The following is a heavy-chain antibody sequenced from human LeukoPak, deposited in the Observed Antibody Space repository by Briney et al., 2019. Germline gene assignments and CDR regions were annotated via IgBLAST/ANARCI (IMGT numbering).Heavy chain of an antibody. CDR1: GGTFSSYA. CDR3: ARGGDSSGYEYYFDY. D-gene: IGHD3-22*01. J-gene: IGHJ4*02. CDR2: IIPIFGTA. Sequence: SVKVSCKASGGTFSSYAISWVRQAPGQGLEWMGGIIPIFGTANYAQKFQGRVTITADESTSTAYMELSSLRSEDTAVYYCARGGDSSGYEYYFDYWGQGTLVTVSS. V-gene: IGHV1-69*13.